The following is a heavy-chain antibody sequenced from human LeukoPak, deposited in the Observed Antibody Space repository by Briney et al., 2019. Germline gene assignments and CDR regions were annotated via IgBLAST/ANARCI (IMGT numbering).Heavy chain of an antibody. J-gene: IGHJ1*01. CDR2: INHSGST. CDR1: GGSINTTY. Sequence: SETLSLTCSVSGGSINTTYWSWIRQPPGKGLEWIGEINHSGSTNYNPSLKSRVTISVDTSKNQFSLKLSSVTAADTAVYYCARLASHSSGYLGYFQHWGQGTLVTVSS. CDR3: ARLASHSSGYLGYFQH. D-gene: IGHD3-22*01. V-gene: IGHV4-34*01.